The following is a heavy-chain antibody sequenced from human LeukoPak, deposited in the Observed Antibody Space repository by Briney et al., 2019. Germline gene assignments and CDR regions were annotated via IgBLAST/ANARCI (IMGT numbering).Heavy chain of an antibody. CDR3: ARDRNEYSSSSSDY. V-gene: IGHV1-2*02. D-gene: IGHD6-6*01. CDR2: INPNSGGT. CDR1: GYTFTGYY. Sequence: ASVKVSCKASGYTFTGYYMHWVRQAPGQGLEWMGWINPNSGGTNYAQKFQGRVTMTRDTSISTAYMELSSLRSDDTAVYYCARDRNEYSSSSSDYWGQGTLVTVSS. J-gene: IGHJ4*02.